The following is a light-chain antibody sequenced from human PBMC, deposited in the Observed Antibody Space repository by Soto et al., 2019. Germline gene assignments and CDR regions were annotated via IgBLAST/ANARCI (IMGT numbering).Light chain of an antibody. CDR2: DVS. CDR3: KHRVNGPT. V-gene: IGKV3-11*01. Sequence: ETVLTQSPATLSLSPGERVTLSCRASQSVSNYLGWYQQPSGQAPRLLISDVSKRATGIPARFSGSGSGTDFTLTISSLEPEDFAVYYCKHRVNGPTFGGGTKVEIK. J-gene: IGKJ4*01. CDR1: QSVSNY.